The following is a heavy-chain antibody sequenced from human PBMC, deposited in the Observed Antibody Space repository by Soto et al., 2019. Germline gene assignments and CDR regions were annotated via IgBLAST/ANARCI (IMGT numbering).Heavy chain of an antibody. CDR1: GYTFTSYG. D-gene: IGHD2-2*01. J-gene: IGHJ5*02. Sequence: ASVKVSCKASGYTFTSYGISWVRQAPGQGLEWMGWIRSYNGNTNYAQKVQGRVTMTTDKSTSTTYMELRSLRSDDTAVYYCARGPRYCSTTSCFSGVNWFDPWGQGTLVTVSS. CDR3: ARGPRYCSTTSCFSGVNWFDP. V-gene: IGHV1-18*04. CDR2: IRSYNGNT.